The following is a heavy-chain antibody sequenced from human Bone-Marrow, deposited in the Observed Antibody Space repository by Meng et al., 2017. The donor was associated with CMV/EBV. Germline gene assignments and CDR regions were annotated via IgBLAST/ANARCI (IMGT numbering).Heavy chain of an antibody. CDR3: ARNPRLGFFDY. V-gene: IGHV3-30*04. J-gene: IGHJ4*02. D-gene: IGHD2-21*01. CDR1: GFTFSSYA. CDR2: ISYDGSNK. Sequence: GGSLRLSCGASGFTFSSYAMHWVRQAPGKGLEWVAVISYDGSNKYYADSVKGRFTISRDNSKNTLYLQMNSLRAEDTAVYYCARNPRLGFFDYWGQGTLVTVSS.